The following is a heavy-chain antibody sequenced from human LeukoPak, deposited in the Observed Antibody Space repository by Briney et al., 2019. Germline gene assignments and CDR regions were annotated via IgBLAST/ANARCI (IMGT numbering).Heavy chain of an antibody. J-gene: IGHJ3*02. CDR2: INPSGGST. CDR3: ASAGSPGRRTDAFDI. CDR1: GYTFTSYY. D-gene: IGHD6-13*01. Sequence: ASVKVSCKASGYTFTSYYMHWVRQAPGQGLEWMGIINPSGGSTSYAQKFQGRVTITADESTSTAYMELSSLRSEDTAVYYCASAGSPGRRTDAFDIWGQGTMVTVSS. V-gene: IGHV1-46*01.